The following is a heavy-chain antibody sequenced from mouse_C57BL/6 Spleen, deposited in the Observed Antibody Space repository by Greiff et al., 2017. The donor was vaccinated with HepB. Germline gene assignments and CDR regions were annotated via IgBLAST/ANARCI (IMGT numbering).Heavy chain of an antibody. D-gene: IGHD2-4*01. CDR1: GYTFTTYP. J-gene: IGHJ4*01. CDR3: ARGGLRRPFYYAMDY. CDR2: FHPYNDDT. V-gene: IGHV1-47*01. Sequence: VQLQQSGAELVKPGASVKMSCKASGYTFTTYPIEWMKQNHGKSLEWIGNFHPYNDDTKYNEKFKGKATLTVEKSSSTVYWELSRLTSDDSAVYYCARGGLRRPFYYAMDYWGQGTSVTVSS.